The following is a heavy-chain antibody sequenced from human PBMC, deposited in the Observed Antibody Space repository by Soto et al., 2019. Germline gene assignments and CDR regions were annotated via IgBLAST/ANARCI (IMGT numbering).Heavy chain of an antibody. J-gene: IGHJ4*02. V-gene: IGHV3-23*01. Sequence: HPGGSLRLSCAASGFSFSNAWINWVRQAPGKGLEWVSAISGSGGSTYYADSVKGRFTISRDNSKDTLYLQMNSLRAADTAVYYSANASWGVPFDYWGQGALVTVSS. D-gene: IGHD3-10*01. CDR3: ANASWGVPFDY. CDR1: GFSFSNAW. CDR2: ISGSGGST.